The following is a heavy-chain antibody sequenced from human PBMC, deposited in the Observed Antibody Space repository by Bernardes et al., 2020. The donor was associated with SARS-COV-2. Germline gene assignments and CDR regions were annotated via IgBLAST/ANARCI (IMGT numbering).Heavy chain of an antibody. CDR2: VHHSENT. CDR3: ARDGTYYEGFFDS. CDR1: GSSISTDYY. J-gene: IGHJ4*02. V-gene: IGHV4-38-2*01. D-gene: IGHD3-16*01. Sequence: SETLSLTRAVSGSSISTDYYWAWIRQPPGKGLEWIGSVHHSENTYYNPSLNSRVTISVDTSKNHLSLKLTSVTAADTAVYYCARDGTYYEGFFDSWGQGTLVTVSS.